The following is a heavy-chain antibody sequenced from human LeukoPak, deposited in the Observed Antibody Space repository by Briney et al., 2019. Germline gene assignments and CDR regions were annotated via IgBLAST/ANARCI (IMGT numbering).Heavy chain of an antibody. V-gene: IGHV3-33*01. Sequence: GGSLRLSCAASGFTFSNYGMHWVRQAPGKGLEWVAVIWYDGSNKYYADSVKGRFTISRDNSKNTLYLQMNSLRAEETAVYYFASLESPRSRAVAATSAFDIWGQGTMVTVSS. CDR2: IWYDGSNK. D-gene: IGHD2-15*01. J-gene: IGHJ3*02. CDR1: GFTFSNYG. CDR3: ASLESPRSRAVAATSAFDI.